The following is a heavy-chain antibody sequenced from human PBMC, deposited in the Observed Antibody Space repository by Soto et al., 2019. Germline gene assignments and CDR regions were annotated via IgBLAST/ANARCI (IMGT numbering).Heavy chain of an antibody. Sequence: QVQLVQSGAEVQEPGASVKVSCRASGYTFTSYAVNWVRQATGQGLEWMGWVDPNSGNRGCAQKFQGRATMTSDTSITEAYMKPSSMRSEDTAVYYFVRVGRAPNWYFDFWGRGTLVTVSS. V-gene: IGHV1-8*01. J-gene: IGHJ2*01. CDR1: GYTFTSYA. D-gene: IGHD1-26*01. CDR2: VDPNSGNR. CDR3: VRVGRAPNWYFDF.